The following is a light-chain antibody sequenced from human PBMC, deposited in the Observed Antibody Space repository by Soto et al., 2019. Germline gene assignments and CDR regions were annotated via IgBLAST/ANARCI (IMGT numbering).Light chain of an antibody. CDR3: QQYNNWPPTWT. V-gene: IGKV3-15*01. CDR2: AVS. J-gene: IGKJ1*01. Sequence: ITQSPATLSVSPGERATLSCSASQSVSNNLAWYQQKPGQAPRLLIYAVSSRPAGIPARFSGSGSGTEFTLTINSLQSEDFAVYYCQQYNNWPPTWTFGQGTKVDIK. CDR1: QSVSNN.